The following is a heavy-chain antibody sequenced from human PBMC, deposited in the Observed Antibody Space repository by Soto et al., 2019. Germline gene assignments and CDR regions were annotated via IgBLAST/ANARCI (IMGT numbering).Heavy chain of an antibody. CDR2: ISGSGGST. CDR3: AKIRVQAARYFDY. D-gene: IGHD6-6*01. V-gene: IGHV3-23*01. Sequence: LRLSCAASGFTFSSYAMSWVRQTPGKGLEWVSAISGSGGSTYYADSVKGRFTISRDNSKNTLYLQMNSLRAEDTALYYCAKIRVQAARYFDYWGQGTLVTVSS. J-gene: IGHJ4*02. CDR1: GFTFSSYA.